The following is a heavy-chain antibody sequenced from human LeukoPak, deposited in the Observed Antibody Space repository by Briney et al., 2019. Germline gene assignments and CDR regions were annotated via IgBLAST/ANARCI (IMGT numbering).Heavy chain of an antibody. V-gene: IGHV4-4*07. J-gene: IGHJ5*02. CDR1: GGSISNFY. CDR3: ARDLPSYYFDSGNMFDP. CDR2: IYSSGRT. D-gene: IGHD3-10*01. Sequence: SETLSLTCTVSGGSISNFYWSWIRQPAGKGLEWIGRIYSSGRTNYNSSLKSRVAMSIDTSNNQFSLKLSSVTAADTAVYYCARDLPSYYFDSGNMFDPWGQGTLVTVPS.